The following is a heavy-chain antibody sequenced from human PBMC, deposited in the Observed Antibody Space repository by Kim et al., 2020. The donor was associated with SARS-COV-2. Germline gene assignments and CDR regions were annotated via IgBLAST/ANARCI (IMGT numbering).Heavy chain of an antibody. D-gene: IGHD3-3*01. Sequence: NPSLKSRVTLSVETSKNQFSLKLSSVTAADTAVYYCARARFLGWLLHFDYWGQGTLVTVSS. CDR3: ARARFLGWLLHFDY. V-gene: IGHV4-59*01. J-gene: IGHJ4*02.